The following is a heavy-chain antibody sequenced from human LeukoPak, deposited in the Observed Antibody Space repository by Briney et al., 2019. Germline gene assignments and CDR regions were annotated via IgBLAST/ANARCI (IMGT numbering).Heavy chain of an antibody. V-gene: IGHV3-7*01. CDR1: GFTFSSYW. CDR3: CCSRSLDY. D-gene: IGHD6-13*01. J-gene: IGHJ4*02. Sequence: PGGSLRLSCAASGFTFSSYWMSWVRQAPGKGLEWVANIKQDGSEKYYVDSAKGRFTISRDNAKNSLYLQMTSLRAEDTAVYYCCCSRSLDYWGQGTLVTVSS. CDR2: IKQDGSEK.